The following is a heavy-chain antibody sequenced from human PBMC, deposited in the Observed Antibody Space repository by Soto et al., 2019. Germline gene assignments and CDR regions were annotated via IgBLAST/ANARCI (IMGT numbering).Heavy chain of an antibody. J-gene: IGHJ5*02. CDR3: ARDLAAAAGNWFDP. Sequence: SETLSLTCTVFGGSISSYYWSWIRQPPGKGLEWIGYIYYSGSTNYNPSLKSRVTISVDTSKNQFSLKLSSVTAADTAVYYCARDLAAAAGNWFDPWGQGTLVTVSS. CDR2: IYYSGST. CDR1: GGSISSYY. V-gene: IGHV4-59*01. D-gene: IGHD6-13*01.